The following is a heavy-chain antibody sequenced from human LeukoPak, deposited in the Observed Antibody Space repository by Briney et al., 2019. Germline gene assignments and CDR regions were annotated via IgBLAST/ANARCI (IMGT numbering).Heavy chain of an antibody. V-gene: IGHV3-7*01. CDR2: IKQDGSEK. J-gene: IGHJ4*02. Sequence: PGGSLRLSCAASGFTLSSYWMSWVRQAPGKGLEWVANIKQDGSEKYYVDSVKGRFTISRDNAKNSLYLQMNNLRAEDTAVYYCARGGELLRPADYWGQGALVTVSS. CDR3: ARGGELLRPADY. CDR1: GFTLSSYW. D-gene: IGHD1-26*01.